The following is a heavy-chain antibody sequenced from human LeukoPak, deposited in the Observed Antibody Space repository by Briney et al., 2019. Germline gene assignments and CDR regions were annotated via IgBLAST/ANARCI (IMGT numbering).Heavy chain of an antibody. CDR3: AKPDSSSCYGNVDY. V-gene: IGHV3-30*18. Sequence: GGSLRLSCAASGFTFSSYGMHWVRQAPGKGLEGVAVISYDGSKKYYADSVKRPFTISRDNSNNTLYLHMHSLRAEDTAVYYCAKPDSSSCYGNVDYWGQGTLVTVSS. D-gene: IGHD6-13*01. J-gene: IGHJ4*02. CDR1: GFTFSSYG. CDR2: ISYDGSKK.